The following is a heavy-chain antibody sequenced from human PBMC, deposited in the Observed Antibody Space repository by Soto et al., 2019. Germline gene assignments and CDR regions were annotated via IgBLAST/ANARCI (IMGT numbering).Heavy chain of an antibody. CDR1: GGSFSGYY. J-gene: IGHJ3*02. D-gene: IGHD2-2*01. V-gene: IGHV4-34*01. CDR3: ARGECSSNYCFTRWALDI. CDR2: INHSGST. Sequence: QVQLQQWGAGLLKPSETLSLTCAVYGGSFSGYYWTWIRQTPGKGLEWIGEINHSGSTNYNPSLKSRVSISADTSKKQFSLNRTSVTAADTAVYYCARGECSSNYCFTRWALDIWGQGTVVTVSS.